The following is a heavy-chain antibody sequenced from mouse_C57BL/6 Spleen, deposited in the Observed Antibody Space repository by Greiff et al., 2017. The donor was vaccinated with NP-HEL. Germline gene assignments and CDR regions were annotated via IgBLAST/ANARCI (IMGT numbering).Heavy chain of an antibody. J-gene: IGHJ1*03. CDR2: ISDGGSYT. D-gene: IGHD1-1*01. CDR1: GFTFSCYA. Sequence: EVKVVESGGGLVKPGGSLKLSCAASGFTFSCYAMSWVRQTPEKRLEWVATISDGGSYTYYPDNVKGRFTISRDNAKNNLYLQMSHLKSEDTAMYYCARGSRHWYFDVWGTGTTVTVSS. V-gene: IGHV5-4*03. CDR3: ARGSRHWYFDV.